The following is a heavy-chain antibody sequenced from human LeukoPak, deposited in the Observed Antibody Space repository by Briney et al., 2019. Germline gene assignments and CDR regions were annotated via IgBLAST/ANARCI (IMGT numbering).Heavy chain of an antibody. D-gene: IGHD4-17*01. J-gene: IGHJ3*02. Sequence: ASVRVSCKASGYTFTGYYMHWVRQAPGQGLEWMGRINPNSGGTNYAQKFQGRVTMTRDTSISTAYMELSRLRSDDTAVYYCARVAYASAFDIWGQGTMVTVSS. CDR2: INPNSGGT. CDR3: ARVAYASAFDI. V-gene: IGHV1-2*06. CDR1: GYTFTGYY.